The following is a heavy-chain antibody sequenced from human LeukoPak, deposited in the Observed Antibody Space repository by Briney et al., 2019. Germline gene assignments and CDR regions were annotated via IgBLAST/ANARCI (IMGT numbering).Heavy chain of an antibody. CDR2: INPSGGST. V-gene: IGHV1-46*01. Sequence: ASVKVSCKASGYTFTSYYMHWVRQAPGQGLEWMGIINPSGGSTSYAQKFQGRVTMTRDTSTSTVYMELSSLRSEDTAVYYCARDFSLHRQRLRFFGYWGQGTLVTVSS. J-gene: IGHJ4*02. CDR1: GYTFTSYY. CDR3: ARDFSLHRQRLRFFGY. D-gene: IGHD3-3*01.